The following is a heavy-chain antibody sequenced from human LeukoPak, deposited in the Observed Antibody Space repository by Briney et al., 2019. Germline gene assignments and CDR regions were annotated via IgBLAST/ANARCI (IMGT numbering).Heavy chain of an antibody. J-gene: IGHJ4*02. V-gene: IGHV5-10-1*01. D-gene: IGHD6-19*01. CDR2: IDPSDSYT. CDR3: GIAVAGSGWMDY. Sequence: GESLKISCKGSGYSFTSYWISWVRQMPGKGLEWMGRIDPSDSYTNYSPSFQGHVTISADKSISTAYLQWSSLKASDTAMYYCGIAVAGSGWMDYWGQGTLVTVSS. CDR1: GYSFTSYW.